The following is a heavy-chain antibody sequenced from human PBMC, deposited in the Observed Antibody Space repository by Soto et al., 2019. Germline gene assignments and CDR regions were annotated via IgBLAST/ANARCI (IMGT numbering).Heavy chain of an antibody. CDR3: ARGGNYDSSGYYYDYYYGMDV. D-gene: IGHD3-22*01. J-gene: IGHJ6*02. CDR1: GGSISSYY. Sequence: SETLSLTCTVSGGSISSYYWSWIRQPPGKGLEWIGYIYYSGSTNYNPSLKSRVTISVDTSKNQFSLKLSSVTAADTAVYYCARGGNYDSSGYYYDYYYGMDVWGQGTTVTVSS. V-gene: IGHV4-59*01. CDR2: IYYSGST.